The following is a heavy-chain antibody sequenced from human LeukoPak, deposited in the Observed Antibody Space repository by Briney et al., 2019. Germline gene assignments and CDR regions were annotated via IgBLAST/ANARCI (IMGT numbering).Heavy chain of an antibody. V-gene: IGHV3-11*01. CDR1: GFTFSDYY. J-gene: IGHJ4*02. CDR2: ITSSSSTI. CDR3: ARVRGDYLWGSLPSYYFDY. D-gene: IGHD3-16*01. Sequence: GGSLRLSCAASGFTFSDYYMTWIRQAPGKGLEWVSYITSSSSTIYYADSVKGRFTISRDNAKNSLYLQMNSLRAEDTAVYYCARVRGDYLWGSLPSYYFDYWGQGTLVTVSS.